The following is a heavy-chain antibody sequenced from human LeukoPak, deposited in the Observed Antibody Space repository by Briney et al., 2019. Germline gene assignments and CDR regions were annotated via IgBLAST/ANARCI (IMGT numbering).Heavy chain of an antibody. J-gene: IGHJ3*02. CDR2: INPNSGGT. CDR1: GYTFTGYY. Sequence: ASVKVSCKAFGYTFTGYYMHCVRQAPGQGLEWMGWINPNSGGTNYAQKFQGRVTMTRDTSISTAYMELSRLRSDDTAVYYCARPLVGATRWGAFDIWGQGTMVTVSS. V-gene: IGHV1-2*02. CDR3: ARPLVGATRWGAFDI. D-gene: IGHD1-26*01.